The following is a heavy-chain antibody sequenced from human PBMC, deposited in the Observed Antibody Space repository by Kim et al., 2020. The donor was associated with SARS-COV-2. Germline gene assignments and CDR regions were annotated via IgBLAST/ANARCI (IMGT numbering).Heavy chain of an antibody. CDR2: IYYSGST. CDR3: ARAEFWAMIVVVVPGAFDI. Sequence: SQTLSLTCTVSGGSISSGDYYWSWIRQPPGKGLEWIGYIYYSGSTYYNPSLKSRVTISVDTSKKQFSLKLSSVTAADTAVYYCARAEFWAMIVVVVPGAFDIWGQGTMVTVSS. V-gene: IGHV4-30-4*01. D-gene: IGHD3-22*01. CDR1: GGSISSGDYY. J-gene: IGHJ3*02.